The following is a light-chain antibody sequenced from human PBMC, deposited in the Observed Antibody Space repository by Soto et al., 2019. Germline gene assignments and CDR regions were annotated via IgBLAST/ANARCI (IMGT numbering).Light chain of an antibody. J-gene: IGKJ1*01. V-gene: IGKV3-20*01. CDR1: QPVGSAY. CDR3: HQHGDSPWT. Sequence: EIVLTQSPGTLSLSPGARATLSCRASQPVGSAYLAWYRQTLGQAPRPLIYATSSRATGISDRFSGSGSGTEFTLTISRLEPEDFATYYCHQHGDSPWTFGQGTKVEIK. CDR2: ATS.